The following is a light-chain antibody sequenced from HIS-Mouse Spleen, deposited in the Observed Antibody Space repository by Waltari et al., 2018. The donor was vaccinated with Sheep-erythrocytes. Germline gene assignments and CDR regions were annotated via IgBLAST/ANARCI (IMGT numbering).Light chain of an antibody. CDR2: AAS. J-gene: IGKJ2*01. CDR1: QGISSY. CDR3: QQLNSYPHT. Sequence: DIQLTQSPSFLSASVGDRVPITCLASQGISSYLAWYQQKPGKAPKLLIYAASTLQSGVPSRFSGSGSGTEFTLTISSLQPEDFATYYCQQLNSYPHTFGQGTKLEIK. V-gene: IGKV1-9*01.